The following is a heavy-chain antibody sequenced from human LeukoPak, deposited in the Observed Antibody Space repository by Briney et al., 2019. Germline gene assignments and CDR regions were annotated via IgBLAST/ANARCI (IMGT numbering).Heavy chain of an antibody. CDR2: IHYSGST. V-gene: IGHV4-59*02. Sequence: SETLSLTCTVSGGSVSGYYWSWIRQPPGKGLEWIGYIHYSGSTNYNPSLKSRVTISVDTSKNQFSLKLSSVTAADTAIYYCARGGSKQWLVDDSWGQRTLGTVSS. CDR3: ARGGSKQWLVDDS. J-gene: IGHJ4*02. D-gene: IGHD6-19*01. CDR1: GGSVSGYY.